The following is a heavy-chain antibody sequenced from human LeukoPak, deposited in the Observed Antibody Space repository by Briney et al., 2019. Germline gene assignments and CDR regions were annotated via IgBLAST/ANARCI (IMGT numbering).Heavy chain of an antibody. D-gene: IGHD3-22*01. CDR3: ARDGNYYDSSGPPTAGY. Sequence: SVKVSCKASGGTFSSYAISWVRQAPGQGLEWMGRIIPILGIANYAQKFQGRVTITADKSTSTAYMELSSLRSEDTAVYYCARDGNYYDSSGPPTAGYWGQGTLVTVSS. CDR2: IIPILGIA. J-gene: IGHJ4*02. CDR1: GGTFSSYA. V-gene: IGHV1-69*04.